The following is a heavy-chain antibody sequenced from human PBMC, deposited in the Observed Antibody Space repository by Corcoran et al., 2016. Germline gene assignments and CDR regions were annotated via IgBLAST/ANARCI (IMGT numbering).Heavy chain of an antibody. CDR1: GYTFTRYW. J-gene: IGHJ6*02. V-gene: IGHV5-51*01. CDR3: ARETRGGLGGDYFYYGMDV. CDR2: IYPGDSST. D-gene: IGHD3-16*01. Sequence: EVQLVQSGAEVKKPGESLRISCKGSGYTFTRYWIGWVRQMPGKGLEWMGIIYPGDSSTRYSPSFQGQVTISADKSISTAYLQWTSLKASDTAMYFCARETRGGLGGDYFYYGMDVWGQGTTVAVSS.